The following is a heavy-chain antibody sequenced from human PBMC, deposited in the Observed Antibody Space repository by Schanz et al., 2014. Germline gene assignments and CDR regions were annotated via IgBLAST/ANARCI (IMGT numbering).Heavy chain of an antibody. CDR3: ARYGFRKFGVVYGLAV. V-gene: IGHV3-33*01. CDR2: VCYDGSKK. D-gene: IGHD3-3*01. J-gene: IGHJ6*02. Sequence: QVQLVESGGGVVQPGRSLRLSCAASGFTFSSYGMHWVRQVPGKGLEWVAVVCYDGSKKYYADSVKGRFTTSRDNSKNTMYLQMNSLRVEDTAVYYCARYGFRKFGVVYGLAVWGQGTTVTVS. CDR1: GFTFSSYG.